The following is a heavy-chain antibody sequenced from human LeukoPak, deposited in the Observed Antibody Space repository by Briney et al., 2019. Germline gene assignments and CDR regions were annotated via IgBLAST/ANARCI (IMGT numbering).Heavy chain of an antibody. D-gene: IGHD3-16*01. Sequence: ASVKVSCKASGYTFTSYGTIWVRQAPGQGLEWMGWISANNGNTNYVQKLQGRVTMTTDTPTSTAYMELRSLRSDDTAVYYCARDHSLILDYWGQGTLVTVSS. J-gene: IGHJ4*02. CDR2: ISANNGNT. V-gene: IGHV1-18*01. CDR1: GYTFTSYG. CDR3: ARDHSLILDY.